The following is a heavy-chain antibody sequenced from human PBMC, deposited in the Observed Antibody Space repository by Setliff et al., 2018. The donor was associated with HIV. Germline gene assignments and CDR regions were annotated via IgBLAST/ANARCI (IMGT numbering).Heavy chain of an antibody. D-gene: IGHD2-15*01. Sequence: SLKISCAASGFTFSDHYMDWVRQAPGKGLEWVGRTTNKADSYNTNYAASVKGRFTIARGDSKKSLYLQMNSLKIEDTAVYYCVRGLGSEFDYWGQGTLVTVSS. CDR3: VRGLGSEFDY. J-gene: IGHJ4*02. CDR1: GFTFSDHY. CDR2: TTNKADSYNT. V-gene: IGHV3-72*01.